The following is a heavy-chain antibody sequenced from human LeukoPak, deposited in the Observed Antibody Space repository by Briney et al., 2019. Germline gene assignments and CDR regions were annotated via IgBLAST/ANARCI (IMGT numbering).Heavy chain of an antibody. V-gene: IGHV3-7*01. Sequence: PGGSLRLSCEASGFTFGTYWMAWVRQAPGKGLEWVANIKKDGSEEHYVDSVRGRFTISRDNAKNSLYLQMSSLRAEDTAMYYCARDSNYYDSRAYYDTFDIWGQGIMVTVSS. J-gene: IGHJ3*02. CDR2: IKKDGSEE. D-gene: IGHD3-22*01. CDR1: GFTFGTYW. CDR3: ARDSNYYDSRAYYDTFDI.